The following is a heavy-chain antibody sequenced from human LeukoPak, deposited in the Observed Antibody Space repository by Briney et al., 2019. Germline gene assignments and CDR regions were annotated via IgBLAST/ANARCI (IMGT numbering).Heavy chain of an antibody. D-gene: IGHD1-14*01. CDR3: AKGYTPPGYFDY. J-gene: IGHJ4*02. Sequence: PGGSLRLSCVASGFNVSSNYMSWVRQAPGKGLEWVSVIYSGGRTYYADSVKGRFTISRDNSKNTLYLQMNSLRAEDTAVYYCAKGYTPPGYFDYWGQGTLVTVSS. V-gene: IGHV3-53*01. CDR1: GFNVSSNY. CDR2: IYSGGRT.